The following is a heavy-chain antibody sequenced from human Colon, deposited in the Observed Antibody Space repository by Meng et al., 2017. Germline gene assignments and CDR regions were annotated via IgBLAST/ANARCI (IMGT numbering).Heavy chain of an antibody. CDR1: GGSINSSNW. V-gene: IGHV4-4*02. CDR3: SRGVVAGAMVWFDP. CDR2: IYHGGNT. J-gene: IGHJ5*02. Sequence: QVQLQESGPGLVKPSGTLSLTCAVSGGSINSSNWGLWVRQPPGKGLEWLGEIYHGGNTNYNPSLKSRVTLSLDKSKNQFSLRLTSVTAADTAMYYCSRGVVAGAMVWFDPWGPGTLVTVSS. D-gene: IGHD2-2*01.